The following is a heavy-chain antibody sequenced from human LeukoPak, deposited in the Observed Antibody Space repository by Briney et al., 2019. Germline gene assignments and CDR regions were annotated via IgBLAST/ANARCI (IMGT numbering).Heavy chain of an antibody. CDR1: GFTFSNYA. CDR2: ISSSSSYI. Sequence: PGGSLRLSCAASGFTFSNYAMSWVRQAPGKGLEWVSSISSSSSYIYYADSVKGRFTISRDNAKNSLYLQMNSLRAEDTAVYYCASGTDYDFWSGYYKNFDYWGQGTLVTVSS. CDR3: ASGTDYDFWSGYYKNFDY. V-gene: IGHV3-21*01. J-gene: IGHJ4*02. D-gene: IGHD3-3*01.